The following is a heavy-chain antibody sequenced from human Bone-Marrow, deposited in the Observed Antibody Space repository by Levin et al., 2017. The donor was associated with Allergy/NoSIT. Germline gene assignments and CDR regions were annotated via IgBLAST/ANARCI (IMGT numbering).Heavy chain of an antibody. V-gene: IGHV3-48*03. CDR3: ARDRLTTVVTPDAFDI. D-gene: IGHD4-23*01. CDR2: ISSSGSTI. Sequence: PGGSLRLSCAASGFTFSSYEMNWVRQAPGKGLEWVSYISSSGSTIYYADSVKGRFTISRDNAKNSLYLQMNSLRAEDTAVYYCARDRLTTVVTPDAFDIWGQGTMVTVSS. J-gene: IGHJ3*02. CDR1: GFTFSSYE.